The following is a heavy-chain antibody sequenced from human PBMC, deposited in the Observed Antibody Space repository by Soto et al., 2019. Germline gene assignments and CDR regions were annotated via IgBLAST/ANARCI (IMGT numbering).Heavy chain of an antibody. D-gene: IGHD3-22*01. Sequence: QVQLVQSGAEVKKPGSSVKVSCKASGGTFSSYAISWVRQAPGQGLEWMGGIIPIFGTANYAQKFQGRVTITADESTSTAYMELSSLRSEDTAVYYCARNRLPATVVVITAYYYGMDVWGQGTTVTVSS. CDR1: GGTFSSYA. V-gene: IGHV1-69*01. CDR2: IIPIFGTA. CDR3: ARNRLPATVVVITAYYYGMDV. J-gene: IGHJ6*02.